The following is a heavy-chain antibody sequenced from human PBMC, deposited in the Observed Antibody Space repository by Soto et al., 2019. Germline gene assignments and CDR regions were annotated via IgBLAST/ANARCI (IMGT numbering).Heavy chain of an antibody. CDR2: ISYDGSNK. CDR3: ARDLLTYYYDSSVTDGMDV. Sequence: QVQLVESGGGVVQPGRSLRLSCAASGFTFSSYTMYWVRQAPGKGLEWVAVISYDGSNKYYADSVKGRFTISRDISKNTLYLQMSSLRAEDTAVYYCARDLLTYYYDSSVTDGMDVWGQGTTVTVSS. D-gene: IGHD3-22*01. V-gene: IGHV3-30-3*01. J-gene: IGHJ6*02. CDR1: GFTFSSYT.